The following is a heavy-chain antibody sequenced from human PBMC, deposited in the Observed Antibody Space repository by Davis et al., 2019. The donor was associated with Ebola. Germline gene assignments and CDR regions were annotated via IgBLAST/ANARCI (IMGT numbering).Heavy chain of an antibody. V-gene: IGHV4-34*01. CDR2: IYHSGST. J-gene: IGHJ4*02. CDR3: ARESVGSLFDY. CDR1: GGSFSGYY. D-gene: IGHD2-15*01. Sequence: MPSETLSLTCAVYGGSFSGYYWSWIRQPPGKGLEWIGEIYHSGSTNYNPSLKSRVTISVDTSKNQFSLKLSSVTAADTAVYYCARESVGSLFDYWGQGTLVTVSS.